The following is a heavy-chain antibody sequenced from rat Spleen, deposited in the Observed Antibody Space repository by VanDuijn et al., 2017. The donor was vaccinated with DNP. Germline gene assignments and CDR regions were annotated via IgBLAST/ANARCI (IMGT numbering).Heavy chain of an antibody. J-gene: IGHJ1*01. CDR1: GFTFNDYW. CDR3: TRALKWGWYLDS. D-gene: IGHD3-1*01. V-gene: IGHV5-31*01. CDR2: ISSSDGHT. Sequence: EVQLVESGGDLVQPGRTLKLSCVASGFTFNDYWMTWIRQVPGKGVEWVSSISSSDGHTYYPDAVQGRFAISRDDAKNTLYLKLSSLRSEDTATYYGTRALKWGWYLDSWVPGTMVTVSS.